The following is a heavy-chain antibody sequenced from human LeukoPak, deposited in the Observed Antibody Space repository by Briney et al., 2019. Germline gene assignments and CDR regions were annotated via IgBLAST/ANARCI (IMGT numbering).Heavy chain of an antibody. D-gene: IGHD5-24*01. CDR1: GFSFSSYA. Sequence: GGSLRLSCATSGFSFSSYAMSWVRQAPGKGLEWVSAMSSSDDGRYYAASVRGRFTISRDTSRSTLYLQMNSLRAEDTAVYYCARDRDGYNNPGYWGQGTLVTVSS. CDR3: ARDRDGYNNPGY. J-gene: IGHJ4*02. V-gene: IGHV3-23*01. CDR2: MSSSDDGR.